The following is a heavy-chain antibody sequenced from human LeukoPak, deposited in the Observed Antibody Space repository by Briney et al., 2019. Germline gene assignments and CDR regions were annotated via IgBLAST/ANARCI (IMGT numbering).Heavy chain of an antibody. J-gene: IGHJ4*02. CDR1: GYTLTELS. CDR3: ARHLRTTFDY. V-gene: IGHV1-2*02. CDR2: INPKSGDS. Sequence: ASVKVSCKVSGYTLTELSMHWVRQAPGQGPEWMGWINPKSGDSGYAQKFRGRVTITRDTSISTAYMELSSLRSDDTAVYYCARHLRTTFDYWGQGTLVTVSS. D-gene: IGHD4-17*01.